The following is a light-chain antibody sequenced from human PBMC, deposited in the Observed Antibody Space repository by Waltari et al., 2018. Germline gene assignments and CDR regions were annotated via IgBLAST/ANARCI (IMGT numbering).Light chain of an antibody. V-gene: IGKV3-11*01. J-gene: IGKJ5*01. CDR3: QQRSNWPPSIT. CDR2: EAS. Sequence: EIVLTHSPATLSLSPGERAPLPCRASQSVGSYLAWYQKKPGQAPRLLIYEASNRAIGIPGRFSGSGSGTDFTLTISSLEPEDFADYYCQQRSNWPPSITFGQGTRLEIK. CDR1: QSVGSY.